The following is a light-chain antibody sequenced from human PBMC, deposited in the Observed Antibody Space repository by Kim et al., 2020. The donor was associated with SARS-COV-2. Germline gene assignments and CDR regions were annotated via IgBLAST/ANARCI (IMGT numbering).Light chain of an antibody. CDR3: NSRDSSGNHHYV. Sequence: LGQTVRITCQGDSLRSYYASWYQQKPGQPPVLVIYGKNNRPSGIPDRFSGSSSGNTASLTITGAQAEDEADYYCNSRDSSGNHHYVFGTGTKVTVL. J-gene: IGLJ1*01. CDR1: SLRSYY. V-gene: IGLV3-19*01. CDR2: GKN.